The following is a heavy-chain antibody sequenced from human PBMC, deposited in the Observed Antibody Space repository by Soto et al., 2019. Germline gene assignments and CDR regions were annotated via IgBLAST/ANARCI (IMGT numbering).Heavy chain of an antibody. J-gene: IGHJ6*03. V-gene: IGHV3-53*04. CDR2: IYSGGST. CDR1: GFTVSSNY. Sequence: EVQLVESGGGLVQPGGSLRLSCAASGFTVSSNYMSWFRQAPGKGLEWVSVIYSGGSTYYADSVKGRFTISIHNSKNTLYLQMNSLRAEDTAVYYCARENHYYYYMDVWGKGTTVTVSS. CDR3: ARENHYYYYMDV.